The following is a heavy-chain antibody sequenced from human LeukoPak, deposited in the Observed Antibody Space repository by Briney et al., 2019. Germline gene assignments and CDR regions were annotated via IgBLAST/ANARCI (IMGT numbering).Heavy chain of an antibody. CDR1: GFTFSSFG. CDR2: IRFDGSNK. J-gene: IGHJ5*02. D-gene: IGHD3-22*01. V-gene: IGHV3-30*02. CDR3: ARDLGQYYDTSDNWFDP. Sequence: GGSLRLSCGASGFTFSSFGMHWVRQAPGKGLEWVAFIRFDGSNKYYADSVKGRFTISRDNSKNTLFLQVNSLRAEDTAVYYCARDLGQYYDTSDNWFDPWGQGTLVTVSS.